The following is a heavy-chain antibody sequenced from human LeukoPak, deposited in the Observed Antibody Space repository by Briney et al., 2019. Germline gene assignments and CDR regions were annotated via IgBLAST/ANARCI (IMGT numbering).Heavy chain of an antibody. J-gene: IGHJ4*02. CDR2: IWYDGSNK. V-gene: IGHV3-33*01. CDR3: ARGHYGDYVLDY. CDR1: GFTFSSYG. Sequence: GRSLRLSWAASGFTFSSYGMHWVRQAPGKGLEWVAVIWYDGSNKYYADSVKGRFTISRDNSKNTLYLQMNSLRAEDTAVYYCARGHYGDYVLDYWGQGTLVTVSS. D-gene: IGHD4-17*01.